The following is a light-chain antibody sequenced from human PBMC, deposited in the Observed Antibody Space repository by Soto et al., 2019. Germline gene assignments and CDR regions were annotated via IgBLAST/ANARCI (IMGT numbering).Light chain of an antibody. J-gene: IGKJ1*01. CDR2: DAS. CDR1: QSISSW. V-gene: IGKV1-5*01. CDR3: QQYNSYSKT. Sequence: DIQMAQSPSTLSASVGDRVTITCRASQSISSWLAWYQQNPGKAPKLLIYDASSLESGVPSRFSGSGSGTEFTLTISSLQPDDCATYDCQQYNSYSKTFGQGTKVDI.